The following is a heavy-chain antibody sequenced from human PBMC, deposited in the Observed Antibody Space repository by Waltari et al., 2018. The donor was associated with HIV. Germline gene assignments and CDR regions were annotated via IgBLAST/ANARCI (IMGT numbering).Heavy chain of an antibody. CDR2: IKHSGRT. CDR3: ARGEEGYSGYDLSWFDT. J-gene: IGHJ5*02. Sequence: QVQLQQWGAGLLKPSETLSLTCAVYGGSFSGYYWSWIRQPPGMGLEWIGEIKHSGRTNYNPSLKSRVTISADTSKNQFSLKVNSVTAADTAVYYCARGEEGYSGYDLSWFDTWGQGTLVTVSS. D-gene: IGHD5-12*01. V-gene: IGHV4-34*01. CDR1: GGSFSGYY.